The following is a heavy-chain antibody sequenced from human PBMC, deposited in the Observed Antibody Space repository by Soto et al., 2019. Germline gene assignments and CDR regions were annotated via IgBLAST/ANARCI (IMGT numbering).Heavy chain of an antibody. CDR2: IYYSGST. D-gene: IGHD3-10*01. V-gene: IGHV4-31*03. CDR1: GGSISSGGYY. CDR3: ARHRGHYGMDV. Sequence: QVQLQESGPGLVKPSQTLSLTCTVSGGSISSGGYYWSWIRQHPGKGLEWIGYIYYSGSTYYNPSCKSRVTISVDTAKTQFSLKLSSVTAADTAVYYCARHRGHYGMDVWGQGTTVTVSS. J-gene: IGHJ6*02.